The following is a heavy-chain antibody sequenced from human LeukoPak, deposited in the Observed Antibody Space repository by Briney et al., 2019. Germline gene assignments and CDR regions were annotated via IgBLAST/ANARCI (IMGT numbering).Heavy chain of an antibody. V-gene: IGHV3-23*01. CDR3: AKDLGGYSYGRIDY. CDR2: ISGTGGNT. J-gene: IGHJ4*02. D-gene: IGHD5-18*01. CDR1: GFTFSNYA. Sequence: GGSLRLSCAASGFTFSNYAMTWVRQAPGKGPEWVSTISGTGGNTYYADSVKGRLTISRDNSKNTLYLQMYSLRAEDTAVYYCAKDLGGYSYGRIDYWGQGTLVTVSS.